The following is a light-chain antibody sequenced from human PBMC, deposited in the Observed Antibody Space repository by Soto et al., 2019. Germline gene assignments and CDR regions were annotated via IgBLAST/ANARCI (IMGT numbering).Light chain of an antibody. J-gene: IGKJ4*01. CDR1: QNIGNK. Sequence: IVMTQSPGTLSVSPGERATLSCRASQNIGNKVGWYQQKPGQAPRLLIYVASTRATGIPVRFSGSGSGTEFTLTITSLQSEDSAVYDCQEYNYWHPITFGGGNKVEIK. V-gene: IGKV3-15*01. CDR2: VAS. CDR3: QEYNYWHPIT.